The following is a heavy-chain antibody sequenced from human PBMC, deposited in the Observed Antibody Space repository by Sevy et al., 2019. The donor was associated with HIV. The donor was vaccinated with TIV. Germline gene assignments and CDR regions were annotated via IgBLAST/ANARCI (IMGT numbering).Heavy chain of an antibody. Sequence: GGSLRLSCAASGFTFSDYYMSWIRQAPGKGLEWVSYISSSGSTIYYADSVKGRFTISRDNAKNSLYLQMNSLRAEDTAVYYCARGMSSGSYYYKDYYYGMDVWGQGTTVTVSS. V-gene: IGHV3-11*01. J-gene: IGHJ6*02. CDR2: ISSSGSTI. CDR3: ARGMSSGSYYYKDYYYGMDV. CDR1: GFTFSDYY. D-gene: IGHD3-10*01.